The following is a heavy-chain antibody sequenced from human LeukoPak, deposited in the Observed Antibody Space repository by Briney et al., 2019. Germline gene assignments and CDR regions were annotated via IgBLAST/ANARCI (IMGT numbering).Heavy chain of an antibody. D-gene: IGHD5-18*01. V-gene: IGHV4-39*01. CDR3: ASSFGYSYGYVDY. CDR1: GGSISSSGYY. J-gene: IGHJ4*02. Sequence: SETLSLTCTVSGGSISSSGYYWGWIRQPPGKGLEWIGTIYYTGSTYYTPSLKSRVTISVDTSKNQFSLKLSSVTAADTAVYYCASSFGYSYGYVDYWGQGTLVTVSS. CDR2: IYYTGST.